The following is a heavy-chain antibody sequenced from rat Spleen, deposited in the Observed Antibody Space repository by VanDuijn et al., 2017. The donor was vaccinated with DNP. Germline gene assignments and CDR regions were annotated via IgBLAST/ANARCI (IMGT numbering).Heavy chain of an antibody. J-gene: IGHJ4*01. V-gene: IGHV3-1*01. CDR1: GYSISSSY. D-gene: IGHD1-4*01. Sequence: EVQLQGSGPGLVKPSQSLSLTCSVTGYSISSSYRWNWIRKFPGNKMEWIGYISYSGSTGYNPSLKSRISITRDTSKNQFFLQLNSISTEDTATYYCARWPGYNPPYAMDAWGQGTSVTVSS. CDR2: ISYSGST. CDR3: ARWPGYNPPYAMDA.